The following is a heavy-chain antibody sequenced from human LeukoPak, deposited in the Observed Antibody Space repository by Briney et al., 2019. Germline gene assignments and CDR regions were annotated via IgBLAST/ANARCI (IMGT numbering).Heavy chain of an antibody. V-gene: IGHV1-18*01. J-gene: IGHJ3*02. CDR2: ISAYNGDT. D-gene: IGHD3-16*01. CDR3: ARDVGGRVFDI. CDR1: GYNFISYG. Sequence: GASVKVSCKASGYNFISYGISWVRQAPGQGLEWMGWISAYNGDTDYAQKVQGRVAMNRDTSTSTAYMELRSLRSDDTAVYYCARDVGGRVFDIWGKGKLVTV.